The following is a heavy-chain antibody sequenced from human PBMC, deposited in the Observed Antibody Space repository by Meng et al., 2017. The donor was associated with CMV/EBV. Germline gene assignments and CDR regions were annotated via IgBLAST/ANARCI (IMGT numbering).Heavy chain of an antibody. J-gene: IGHJ5*02. CDR1: GGSISSSSYY. Sequence: SETLSLTCTVSGGSISSSSYYWGWIRQPPGKGLEWIGSIYYSGSTYYNPSLKSRVTISVDTSKNRFSLKLSSVTAADTAVYYCARHNYYGSGSYYNWFDPWGQGTLVTVSS. D-gene: IGHD3-10*01. CDR2: IYYSGST. CDR3: ARHNYYGSGSYYNWFDP. V-gene: IGHV4-39*01.